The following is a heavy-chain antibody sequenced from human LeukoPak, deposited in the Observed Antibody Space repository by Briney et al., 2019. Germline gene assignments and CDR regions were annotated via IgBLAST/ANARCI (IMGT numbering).Heavy chain of an antibody. D-gene: IGHD6-19*01. J-gene: IGHJ5*02. CDR1: GASISSYY. CDR2: IHYGGST. CDR3: ARRAGSGWSINWFDP. Sequence: SEILSLTCTVSGASISSYYWSWIRQPPGKGLEWIGKIHYGGSTNYNPSLKSRVTISVDTSKNQFSLKLSSVTAADTAVYYCARRAGSGWSINWFDPWGQGTLITVSS. V-gene: IGHV4-59*08.